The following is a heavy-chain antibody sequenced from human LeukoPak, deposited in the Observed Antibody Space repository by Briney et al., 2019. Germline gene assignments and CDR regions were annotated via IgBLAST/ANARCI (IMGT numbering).Heavy chain of an antibody. V-gene: IGHV1-2*02. D-gene: IGHD6-6*01. CDR2: IDPNSGGT. J-gene: IGHJ4*02. Sequence: ASVKVSCKASGGTFTSYYMHWVRQAPGQGPEWLGWIDPNSGGTNYAQKFQDRVTMTKDTSISTAYMELSGLRSDDTAVYYCARDGIAARPGYWGQGTLVTVSS. CDR1: GGTFTSYY. CDR3: ARDGIAARPGY.